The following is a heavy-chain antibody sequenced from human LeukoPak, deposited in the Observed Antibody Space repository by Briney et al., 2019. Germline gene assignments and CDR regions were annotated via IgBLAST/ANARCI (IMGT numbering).Heavy chain of an antibody. CDR3: ARFFYGSGSYYILDAFDI. V-gene: IGHV1-18*01. CDR1: GYTFTSYD. Sequence: ASVKVSCKASGYTFTSYDINWVRQATGQGLEWMGWISAYNGNTNYAQKLQGRVTMTTDTSTSTAYMELRSLRSDDTAVYYCARFFYGSGSYYILDAFDIWGQGTMVTVSS. J-gene: IGHJ3*02. CDR2: ISAYNGNT. D-gene: IGHD3-10*01.